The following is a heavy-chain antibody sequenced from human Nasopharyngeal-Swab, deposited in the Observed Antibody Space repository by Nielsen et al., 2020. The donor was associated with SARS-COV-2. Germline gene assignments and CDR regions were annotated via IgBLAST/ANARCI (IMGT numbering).Heavy chain of an antibody. V-gene: IGHV5-51*01. D-gene: IGHD5-18*01. CDR2: IYPGDSDT. J-gene: IGHJ1*01. CDR3: ARLDRYGEYFQH. Sequence: VRQMPGKGLEWMGIIYPGDSDTRYSPSFQGQVTMSADKSISTAYLQWSGLKASDTAMYYCARLDRYGEYFQHWGQGTLVTVPS.